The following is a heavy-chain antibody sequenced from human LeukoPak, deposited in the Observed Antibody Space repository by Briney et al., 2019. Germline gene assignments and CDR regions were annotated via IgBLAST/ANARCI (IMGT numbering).Heavy chain of an antibody. CDR2: ISTSGAI. CDR1: GFTVSSNY. Sequence: GGSLRLSCAASGFTVSSNYMGWIRQAPGKGLEWVSYISTSGAIYYADSVKGRFTISRDNAKNSLYLQMNSLRAEDTAVYYCAEDIVAAGLFFDYWGQGTLVTVSS. D-gene: IGHD6-13*01. CDR3: AEDIVAAGLFFDY. J-gene: IGHJ4*02. V-gene: IGHV3-11*01.